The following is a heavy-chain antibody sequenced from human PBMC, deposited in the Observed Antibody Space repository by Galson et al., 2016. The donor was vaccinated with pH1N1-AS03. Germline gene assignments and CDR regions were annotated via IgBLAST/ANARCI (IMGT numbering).Heavy chain of an antibody. D-gene: IGHD3-22*01. V-gene: IGHV3-23*01. CDR2: FFCVVGCG. CDR3: AKKFYYDSSGHHLDVADV. J-gene: IGHJ3*01. Sequence: SLSLSCAAFGFTFSNYSFSCFCFARVGVLVWFSFFFCVVGCGFFFFSVCVRFSISRDNSKNTLFLQMNRLRADDTAVYYCAKKFYYDSSGHHLDVADVWGQGTAVTVSS. CDR1: GFTFSNYS.